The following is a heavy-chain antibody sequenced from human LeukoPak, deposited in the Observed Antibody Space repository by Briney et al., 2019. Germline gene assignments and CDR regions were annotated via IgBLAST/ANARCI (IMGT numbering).Heavy chain of an antibody. Sequence: SETLSLTCAVYGGSFSGYYWSWIRQPPGKGLEWIGEINHSGSTNYNPSLKSRVTISVDTSKDQFSLKLSSVTAADTAVYYCARGRFRIMTHWGQGTLVTVSS. CDR3: ARGRFRIMTH. J-gene: IGHJ4*02. CDR2: INHSGST. V-gene: IGHV4-34*01. CDR1: GGSFSGYY. D-gene: IGHD3-16*01.